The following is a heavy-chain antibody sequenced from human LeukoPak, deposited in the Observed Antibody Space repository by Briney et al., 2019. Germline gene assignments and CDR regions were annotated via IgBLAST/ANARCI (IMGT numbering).Heavy chain of an antibody. D-gene: IGHD2-2*01. Sequence: TGGSLRLSCAASGFTFSSYWMHWVRQAPGKGLVWVSRIKTDGSSTDYADSVKGRFTISRDNAKNTMYLQMNSLRAEDTAMYYCARDDGRRATSTVVFGNWGQGTLVTVSS. CDR1: GFTFSSYW. CDR3: ARDDGRRATSTVVFGN. CDR2: IKTDGSST. V-gene: IGHV3-74*01. J-gene: IGHJ4*02.